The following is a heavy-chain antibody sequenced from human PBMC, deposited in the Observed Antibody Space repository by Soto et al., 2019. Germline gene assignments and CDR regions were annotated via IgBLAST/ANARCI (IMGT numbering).Heavy chain of an antibody. D-gene: IGHD3-16*02. CDR3: ARGGVADYDYIWGSYRYTAAFDI. CDR2: IYDSGST. CDR1: GGSISSGGYY. J-gene: IGHJ3*02. V-gene: IGHV4-31*03. Sequence: QVQLQESGPGLVKPSQTLSLTCTVSGGSISSGGYYWSWIRQHPGKGLEWMGYIYDSGSTYYNPSLTSRVTISVDTAKNQFSLKLSSVTAAETAGYYCARGGVADYDYIWGSYRYTAAFDIWGQGTMVTVSS.